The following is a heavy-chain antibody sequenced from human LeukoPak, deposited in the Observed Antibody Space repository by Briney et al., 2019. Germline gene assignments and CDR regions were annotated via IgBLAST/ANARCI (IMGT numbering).Heavy chain of an antibody. D-gene: IGHD3-16*01. Sequence: PAESLTLSWAVCGFSFCSHNMKWVRQAAGNGLEWVSYIGSSGSTTYYADSVKGRFTLTRDNAKNSLYLQMTSLRDEDTAVYYCARDAWDAFDIWGQGTRVTVSS. CDR3: ARDAWDAFDI. J-gene: IGHJ3*02. CDR2: IGSSGSTT. CDR1: GFSFCSHN. V-gene: IGHV3-48*02.